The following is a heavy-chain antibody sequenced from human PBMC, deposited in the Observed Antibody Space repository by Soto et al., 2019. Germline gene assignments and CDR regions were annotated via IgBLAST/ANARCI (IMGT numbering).Heavy chain of an antibody. CDR2: IYHSGST. CDR1: GGSISCGGYS. CDR3: AKFGWGGGISESHAAEV. V-gene: IGHV4-30-2*01. Sequence: PSETLSLTCAVSGGSISCGGYSWSWIRQPPGKGLEWIGYIYHSGSTYYNPSLKSRFTISVDRSKNQFSLKLSSVTAADTAVYSCAKFGWGGGISESHAAEVLVQGTMVSGSS. J-gene: IGHJ3*01. D-gene: IGHD3-16*01.